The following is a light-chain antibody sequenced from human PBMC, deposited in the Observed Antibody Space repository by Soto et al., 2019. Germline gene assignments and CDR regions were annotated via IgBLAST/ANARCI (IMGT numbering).Light chain of an antibody. CDR3: AAWDDSLNGWV. V-gene: IGLV1-44*01. Sequence: QSLLTQPPSASGTPGQRVTISCSGSSSNIGSNTVIWYQQLPGTAPKLLIYSNNQRPSGVPDRFSGSKSGTSASLAISGLQSEDEADYYCAAWDDSLNGWVFGGGTKLTVL. CDR2: SNN. J-gene: IGLJ3*02. CDR1: SSNIGSNT.